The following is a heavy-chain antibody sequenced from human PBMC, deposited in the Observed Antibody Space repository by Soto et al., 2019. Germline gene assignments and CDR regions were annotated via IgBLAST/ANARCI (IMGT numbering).Heavy chain of an antibody. D-gene: IGHD5-12*01. CDR2: INAGNGNT. CDR1: GYTFTSYA. J-gene: IGHJ4*02. Sequence: QVQLVQSGAEVKKPGASVKVSCKASGYTFTSYAMHWVRQAPGQRLEWMGWINAGNGNTKYSQKFQGRVTITRDTSASTAYMELSSLRSEDTAVYYCARTLSVSSGYDLPSLYFDYWGQGTLVTVSS. V-gene: IGHV1-3*01. CDR3: ARTLSVSSGYDLPSLYFDY.